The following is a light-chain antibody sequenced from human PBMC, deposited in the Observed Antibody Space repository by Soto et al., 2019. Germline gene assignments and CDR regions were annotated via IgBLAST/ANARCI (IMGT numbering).Light chain of an antibody. CDR1: QSVSSY. V-gene: IGKV3-11*01. CDR3: QQRSNWPPWT. CDR2: DAS. J-gene: IGKJ1*01. Sequence: EIVLTQSPATLSLSPGERATLSCRASQSVSSYLAWYQQKPGQAPRLLIYDASNRATGIPARFSGSGSGTDFTLTLSSIEPEDFAVYYCQQRSNWPPWTFGQGNKVEIK.